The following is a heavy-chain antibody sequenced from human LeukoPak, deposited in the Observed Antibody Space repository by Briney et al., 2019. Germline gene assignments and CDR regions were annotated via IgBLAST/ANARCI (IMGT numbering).Heavy chain of an antibody. CDR3: AKGSRVEIRTMAGSFFDY. V-gene: IGHV3-23*01. Sequence: PGGSLRLSCAASGFTFSNYAMSWVRQAPGKGLEWVLGIGGSGDSRYYADSVKGHFTISRDNSKNTLYLQMNSLRAEDTAVYYCAKGSRVEIRTMAGSFFDYWGQGTLVTVSS. D-gene: IGHD1-26*01. J-gene: IGHJ4*02. CDR1: GFTFSNYA. CDR2: IGGSGDSR.